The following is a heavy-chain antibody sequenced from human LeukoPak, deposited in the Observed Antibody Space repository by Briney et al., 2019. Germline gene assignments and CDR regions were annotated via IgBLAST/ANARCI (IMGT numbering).Heavy chain of an antibody. CDR3: ARDYYYDGSGYYSGFFQH. J-gene: IGHJ1*01. CDR1: GFTFSSCS. D-gene: IGHD3-22*01. CDR2: ISSSSSYI. V-gene: IGHV3-21*01. Sequence: GGSLRLSCAASGFTFSSCSMNWVRQAPGKGLEWVSSISSSSSYIYYADSVKGRFTISRDNAKNSLYLQMNSLRAEDTAVYYCARDYYYDGSGYYSGFFQHWGQGTLVTVSS.